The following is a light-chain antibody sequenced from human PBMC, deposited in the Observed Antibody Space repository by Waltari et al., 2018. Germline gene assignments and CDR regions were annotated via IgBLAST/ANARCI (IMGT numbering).Light chain of an antibody. CDR3: CAYTGNFWV. Sequence: QSALTQPRSVSGSPGQSVTISCTGSSSDVGGSDYVSWYQQHPGKAPEPLIFDVRKRPSGVPDRFSGSMSGNTASLTISGLQADDEADYYCCAYTGNFWVFGGGTELIVL. CDR2: DVR. CDR1: SSDVGGSDY. V-gene: IGLV2-11*01. J-gene: IGLJ3*02.